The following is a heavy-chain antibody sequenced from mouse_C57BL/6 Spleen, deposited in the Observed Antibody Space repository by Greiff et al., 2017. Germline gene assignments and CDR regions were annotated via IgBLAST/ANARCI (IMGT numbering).Heavy chain of an antibody. J-gene: IGHJ1*03. CDR2: ISDGGSYT. CDR3: ARDYDYDVWYFDV. Sequence: EVHLVESGGGLVKPGGSLKLSCAASGFTFSSYAMSWVRQTPEKRLEWVATISDGGSYTYYPDNVKGRFTISRDNAKNNLYLQMSHLKSEDTAMYYCARDYDYDVWYFDVWGTGTTVTVSS. CDR1: GFTFSSYA. D-gene: IGHD2-4*01. V-gene: IGHV5-4*01.